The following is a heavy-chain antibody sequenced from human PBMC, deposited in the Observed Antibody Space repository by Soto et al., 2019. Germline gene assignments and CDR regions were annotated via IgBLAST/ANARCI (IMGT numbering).Heavy chain of an antibody. CDR3: ARSVFYDILTGYFYYMDV. CDR2: ISSSSSTI. CDR1: GFTFSSYS. J-gene: IGHJ6*03. D-gene: IGHD3-9*01. Sequence: GSLRRSCAASGFTFSSYSMNWVRQAPGKGLEWVSYISSSSSTIYYADSVKGRFTISRDNAKNSLYLQMNSLRAEDTAVYYCARSVFYDILTGYFYYMDVWGKGTTVTVSS. V-gene: IGHV3-48*01.